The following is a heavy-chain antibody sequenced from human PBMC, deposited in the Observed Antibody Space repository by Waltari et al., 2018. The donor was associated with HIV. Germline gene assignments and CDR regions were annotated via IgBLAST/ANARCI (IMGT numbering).Heavy chain of an antibody. CDR3: ARDFYSGSGKYNYFDY. J-gene: IGHJ4*02. V-gene: IGHV1-3*04. CDR1: GYTFNTHS. Sequence: QVQLVQSGAEVKKPGASVKVSCKASGYTFNTHSMHWVRQAPGQSLEWMAWINTYNGDTEYSHKFQARVTITTDTSASTAYMELSSLKSEDTAVYYCARDFYSGSGKYNYFDYWGQGTLVTVSS. CDR2: INTYNGDT. D-gene: IGHD3-10*01.